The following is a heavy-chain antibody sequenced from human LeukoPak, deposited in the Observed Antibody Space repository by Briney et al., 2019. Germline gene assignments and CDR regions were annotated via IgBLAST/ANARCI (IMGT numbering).Heavy chain of an antibody. J-gene: IGHJ4*02. D-gene: IGHD5-12*01. CDR1: GFTFSSYS. CDR3: ARGPSPTNFDY. V-gene: IGHV3-21*01. CDR2: ISSSSSYI. Sequence: GGSLRLSCAASGFTFSSYSMNWVRQAPGKGLEWVSSISSSSSYIYYADSVKGRFTISRDNAKNSLYLQMNSLRAEDTAGYYCARGPSPTNFDYWGQGTLVTVSS.